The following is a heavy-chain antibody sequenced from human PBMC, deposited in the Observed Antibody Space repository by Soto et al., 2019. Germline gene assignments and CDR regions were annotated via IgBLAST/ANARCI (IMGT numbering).Heavy chain of an antibody. D-gene: IGHD5-12*01. Sequence: SETLSLTCAVYGGSFSGYYWSWIRQPPGKGLEWIGEINHSGSTNYNPSLKSRVTISVDTSKNQFSLKLSSVTAADTAVYYCARWVRYSGYDYIPSDYYVDVWGQGTTVTVSS. CDR1: GGSFSGYY. J-gene: IGHJ6*03. V-gene: IGHV4-34*01. CDR3: ARWVRYSGYDYIPSDYYVDV. CDR2: INHSGST.